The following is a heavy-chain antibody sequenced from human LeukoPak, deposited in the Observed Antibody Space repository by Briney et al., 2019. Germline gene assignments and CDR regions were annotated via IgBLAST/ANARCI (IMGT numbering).Heavy chain of an antibody. CDR3: ARTYGSGSLDY. D-gene: IGHD2-15*01. J-gene: IGHJ4*02. CDR2: IKQDGSEK. V-gene: IGHV3-7*01. CDR1: GFTFSSYW. Sequence: GGSLRLSRAASGFTFSSYWMSWVRQAPGKGLEWVANIKQDGSEKYYVDSVKGRFTISRDNAENSLYLQMNSLRAEDTAVYYCARTYGSGSLDYGGQGTLVTVSS.